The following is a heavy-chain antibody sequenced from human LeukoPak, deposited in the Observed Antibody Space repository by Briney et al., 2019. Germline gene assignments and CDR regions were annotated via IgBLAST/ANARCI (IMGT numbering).Heavy chain of an antibody. J-gene: IGHJ5*02. Sequence: ASVTVSCTASGYRFTSYGITWVRQAPRQGLEWMGWISAYNGNTNYAQKLQGRVTLTTDTSTSTAYMELRSLRSDDTAVYYCAREGYCSGGTCYSTMNWFDPWGQGTLVTVSS. CDR1: GYRFTSYG. CDR3: AREGYCSGGTCYSTMNWFDP. D-gene: IGHD2-15*01. CDR2: ISAYNGNT. V-gene: IGHV1-18*01.